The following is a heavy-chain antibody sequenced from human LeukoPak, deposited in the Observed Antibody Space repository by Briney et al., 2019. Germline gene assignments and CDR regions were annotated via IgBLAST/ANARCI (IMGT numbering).Heavy chain of an antibody. J-gene: IGHJ5*02. D-gene: IGHD5-18*01. Sequence: GGSLNLSCAVSGLSFSNYWMHWVRQAPGKGLVWVARTNLHGTTVDYADSVKGRFTISRDNAKNTLFLQTNSLRAEDTAVYYCASGYTYVRFGDLWGQGTLVTVSS. CDR1: GLSFSNYW. V-gene: IGHV3-74*01. CDR3: ASGYTYVRFGDL. CDR2: TNLHGTTV.